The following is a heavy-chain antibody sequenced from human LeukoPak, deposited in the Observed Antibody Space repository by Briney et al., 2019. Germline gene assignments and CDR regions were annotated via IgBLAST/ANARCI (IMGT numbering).Heavy chain of an antibody. V-gene: IGHV1-69*05. CDR2: IIPIFGTA. CDR3: ARGHKDGYNLDI. D-gene: IGHD5-24*01. CDR1: GGTFSSYA. Sequence: GASVKVSCKASGGTFSSYAISWVRQAPGQGLEWMGGIIPIFGTANYAQKLQGRVTMTRNTSISTAYMELSSLRSEDTAVYYCARGHKDGYNLDIWGQGTMVTVSS. J-gene: IGHJ3*02.